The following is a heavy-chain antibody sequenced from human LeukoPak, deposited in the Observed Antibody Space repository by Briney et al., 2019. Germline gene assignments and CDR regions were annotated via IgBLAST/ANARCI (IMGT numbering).Heavy chain of an antibody. D-gene: IGHD1-26*01. CDR2: IYYSGST. Sequence: SETLSLTCTVSGGSISSSSYYWGWIRQPPGKGLEWIGSIYYSGSTYYNPSLKSRVTISVDTSKNQFSLKLSSVTAADTAVYYCASQLVGATVDYWGQGTLVTVSS. CDR3: ASQLVGATVDY. J-gene: IGHJ4*02. V-gene: IGHV4-39*01. CDR1: GGSISSSSYY.